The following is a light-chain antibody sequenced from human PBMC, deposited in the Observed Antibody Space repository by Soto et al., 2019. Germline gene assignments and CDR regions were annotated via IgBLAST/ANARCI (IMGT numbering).Light chain of an antibody. CDR2: GAS. Sequence: EIVLTQSPGTLFLSPGERATLSCRASQSVSSNYLAWYQQKPGQAPRLLIYGASSRATGIPDRFSGSGSGTDFTLTISRLEPEDFAVYYCQQYGSSLITFGQGTRLEIK. CDR1: QSVSSNY. CDR3: QQYGSSLIT. V-gene: IGKV3-20*01. J-gene: IGKJ5*01.